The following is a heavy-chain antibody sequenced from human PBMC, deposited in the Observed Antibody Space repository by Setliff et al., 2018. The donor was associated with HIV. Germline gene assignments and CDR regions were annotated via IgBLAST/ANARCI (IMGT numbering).Heavy chain of an antibody. V-gene: IGHV5-51*01. CDR1: GYRFTSHW. J-gene: IGHJ3*02. CDR2: IYPGDSET. D-gene: IGHD3-16*01. Sequence: PGASLKISCQGVGYRFTSHWIAWVRQMPGKGLEWMGNIYPGDSETRYSPSFHGQVTFSADTTVDTAYLQWNTLKSSDTAMYYCAREIRTIEGGALDIWGQGTSVTVSS. CDR3: AREIRTIEGGALDI.